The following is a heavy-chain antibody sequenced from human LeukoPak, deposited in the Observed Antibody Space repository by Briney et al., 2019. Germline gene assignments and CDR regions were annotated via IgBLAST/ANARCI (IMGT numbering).Heavy chain of an antibody. D-gene: IGHD2-2*01. V-gene: IGHV1-46*01. CDR3: AREGYCSSTSCYPLAWFDP. Sequence: ASVTVSCTASGYTFTRYYMHWVRQAPGQGLEWMGIINPSGGSTSYAQKFQGRVTMTRDTSTSTVYMELSSLRSEDTAVYYCAREGYCSSTSCYPLAWFDPWGQGTLVTVSS. J-gene: IGHJ5*02. CDR1: GYTFTRYY. CDR2: INPSGGST.